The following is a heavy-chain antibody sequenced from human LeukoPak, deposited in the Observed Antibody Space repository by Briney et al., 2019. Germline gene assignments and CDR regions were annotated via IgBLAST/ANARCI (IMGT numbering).Heavy chain of an antibody. J-gene: IGHJ3*02. CDR3: ARVWVTRDAFDI. CDR1: GGSFSGYY. D-gene: IGHD4-23*01. Sequence: PSETLSLTCAVYGGSFSGYYWSWIRQPPGKGLEWIGEINHSGSTNYNPSLESRVTISVDTSKNQFSLKLSSVTAADTAVYYCARVWVTRDAFDIWGQGTMVTVSS. CDR2: INHSGST. V-gene: IGHV4-34*01.